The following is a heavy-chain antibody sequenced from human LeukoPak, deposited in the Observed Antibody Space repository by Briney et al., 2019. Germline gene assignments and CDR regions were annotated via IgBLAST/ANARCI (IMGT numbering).Heavy chain of an antibody. J-gene: IGHJ3*02. Sequence: GASVKVSCKASGYTFTSYYMHWVRQAPGQGLEWMGIINPSGGSTSYAQKFQGRVTMTRDTSTSTVYMELSSLRSEDTAVYYCARGGYYYDSSGYYPPGAFDIWGQGTMVTVSS. CDR3: ARGGYYYDSSGYYPPGAFDI. CDR2: INPSGGST. CDR1: GYTFTSYY. D-gene: IGHD3-22*01. V-gene: IGHV1-46*01.